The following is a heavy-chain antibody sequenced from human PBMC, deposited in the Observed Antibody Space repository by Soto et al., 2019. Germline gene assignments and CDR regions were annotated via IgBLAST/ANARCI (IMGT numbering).Heavy chain of an antibody. CDR2: IYYSGST. V-gene: IGHV4-59*01. CDR3: ARVLTVTTYGSEVFDWTLGAGYYMDV. Sequence: SETLSLTCTVSGGSISSYYWSWIRQPPGKGLEWIGYIYYSGSTNYNPSLKSRVTISVDTSKNQFSLKLSSVTAADTAVYYCARVLTVTTYGSEVFDWTLGAGYYMDVWGKGTTVTVSS. J-gene: IGHJ6*03. CDR1: GGSISSYY. D-gene: IGHD4-4*01.